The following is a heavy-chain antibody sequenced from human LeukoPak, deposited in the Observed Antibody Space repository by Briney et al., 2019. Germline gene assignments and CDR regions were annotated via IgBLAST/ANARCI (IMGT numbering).Heavy chain of an antibody. CDR3: AKDPGAYYFDY. CDR1: GFPFSSYY. CDR2: ISFDGGYE. J-gene: IGHJ4*02. Sequence: AGSLTLSCAASGFPFSSYYMHWVRQAPGTGLEWVAVISFDGGYENYGDSVKGRFTTSRDNAKNTLYLQMNSLRVEDTSVYYCAKDPGAYYFDYWGQGTLVTVSS. V-gene: IGHV3-30*18.